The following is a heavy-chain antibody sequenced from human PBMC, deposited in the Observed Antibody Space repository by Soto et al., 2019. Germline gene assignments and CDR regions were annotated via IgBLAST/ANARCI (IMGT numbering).Heavy chain of an antibody. CDR1: GGTFSSYA. J-gene: IGHJ5*02. Sequence: QVQLVQSGAEVKKPGSSVKVSCKASGGTFSSYAISWVRQAPGQGLEWMGGIIPIFGTANYAQKFQGRVTITADEAASTAYMELSRLRSEDRAVYYCASKTPEGRFDPWGQGTLVTVSS. D-gene: IGHD2-15*01. CDR2: IIPIFGTA. CDR3: ASKTPEGRFDP. V-gene: IGHV1-69*12.